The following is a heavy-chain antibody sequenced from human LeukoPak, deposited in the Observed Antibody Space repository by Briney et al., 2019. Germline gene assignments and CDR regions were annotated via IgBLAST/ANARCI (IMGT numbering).Heavy chain of an antibody. Sequence: GASVKVSCKASGYTFTSYAMNWVRQAPGQGLEWMGWVNTNTGNPTYAQGFTGRFVLSLDTSVSTAYLQISSLKAEDTAVYYCARDSGYSSSWSFDPWGQGTLVTVSS. D-gene: IGHD6-13*01. CDR2: VNTNTGNP. V-gene: IGHV7-4-1*02. CDR1: GYTFTSYA. J-gene: IGHJ5*02. CDR3: ARDSGYSSSWSFDP.